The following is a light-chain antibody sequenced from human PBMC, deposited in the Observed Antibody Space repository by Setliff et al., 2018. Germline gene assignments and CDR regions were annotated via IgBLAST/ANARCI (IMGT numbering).Light chain of an antibody. CDR1: SNDVGSYDL. V-gene: IGLV2-8*01. J-gene: IGLJ1*01. CDR2: EVN. CDR3: SSNIGSNNFDV. Sequence: QSALAQPASVSGSPGQSITISCSGTSNDVGSYDLVSWYQQHPGKAPKLMIYEVNKRPSGVPDRFSGSKSGNTASLTVSGLQAEDEADYYCSSNIGSNNFDVFGTGTKVTVL.